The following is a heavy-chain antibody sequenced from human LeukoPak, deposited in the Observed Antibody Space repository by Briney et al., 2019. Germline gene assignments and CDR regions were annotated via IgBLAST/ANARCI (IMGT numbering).Heavy chain of an antibody. CDR1: EFTFSTFA. CDR2: ISVSSATT. V-gene: IGHV3-23*01. D-gene: IGHD6-6*01. J-gene: IGHJ4*02. CDR3: AKGQERTRIAARPSAFDF. Sequence: GSLTLSCAASEFTFSTFAMHWVRLSPGKGLEWVSTISVSSATTDYADSVKGRFTISRDNSQNTLSLQMISLRAEDSAIYYCAKGQERTRIAARPSAFDFWGQGTLVTVSS.